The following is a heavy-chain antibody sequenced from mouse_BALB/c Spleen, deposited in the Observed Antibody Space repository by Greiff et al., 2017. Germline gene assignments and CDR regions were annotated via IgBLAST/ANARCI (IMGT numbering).Heavy chain of an antibody. CDR2: ISNLAYSI. D-gene: IGHD1-1*01. V-gene: IGHV5-15*02. CDR3: ARGYYGSSPFDY. CDR1: GFTFSDYG. J-gene: IGHJ2*01. Sequence: EVQRVESGGGLVQPGGSRKLSCAASGFTFSDYGMAWVRQAPGKGPEWVAFISNLAYSIYYADTVTGRFTISRENAKNTLYLEMSSLRSEDTAMYYCARGYYGSSPFDYWGQGTTLTVSS.